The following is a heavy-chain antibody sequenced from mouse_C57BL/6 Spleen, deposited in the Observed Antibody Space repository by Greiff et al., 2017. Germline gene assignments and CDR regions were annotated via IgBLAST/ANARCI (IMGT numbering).Heavy chain of an antibody. Sequence: VQLKQSGPVLVKPGASVKMSCKASGYTFTDYYMNWVKQSHGKSLEWIGVINPYNGGTSSNQKFKGKATLTVDKSSSTAYMELNSLTSEDSAVYYCARYYYGSRGLDYWGQGTTLTVSS. CDR3: ARYYYGSRGLDY. CDR2: INPYNGGT. J-gene: IGHJ2*01. D-gene: IGHD1-1*01. V-gene: IGHV1-19*01. CDR1: GYTFTDYY.